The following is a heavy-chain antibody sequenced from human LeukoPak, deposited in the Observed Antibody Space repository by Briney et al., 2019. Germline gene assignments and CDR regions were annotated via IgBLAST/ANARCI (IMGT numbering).Heavy chain of an antibody. Sequence: SVKVSCKASGGTFSSYAISWVRQAPGQGLEWMGGIIPIFGTANYAQKFQGRVTITADESTSTAYMELSSLRSEDTAVYYCARAWGSYYRFDYWGQGTLVTVSS. V-gene: IGHV1-69*13. CDR1: GGTFSSYA. D-gene: IGHD1-26*01. CDR3: ARAWGSYYRFDY. CDR2: IIPIFGTA. J-gene: IGHJ4*02.